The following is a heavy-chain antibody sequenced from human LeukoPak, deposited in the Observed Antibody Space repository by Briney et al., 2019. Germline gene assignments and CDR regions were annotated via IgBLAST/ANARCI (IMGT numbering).Heavy chain of an antibody. CDR1: GFTFSSYA. CDR3: AKPSRAGTIDY. J-gene: IGHJ4*02. D-gene: IGHD6-19*01. Sequence: WGSLTLSCAASGFTFSSYAMSWVRQAPGKGLEWVSGISSNGASTYYADSVKGRFTISRDNSKNTLYLQMNSLRAEDTAVYYCAKPSRAGTIDYWGQGTLVTVSS. V-gene: IGHV3-23*01. CDR2: ISSNGAST.